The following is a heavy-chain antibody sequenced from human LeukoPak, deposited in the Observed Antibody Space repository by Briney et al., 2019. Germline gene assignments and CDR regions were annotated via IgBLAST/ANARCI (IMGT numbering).Heavy chain of an antibody. CDR1: GFTFSSCG. V-gene: IGHV3-33*01. D-gene: IGHD1-26*01. J-gene: IGHJ4*02. Sequence: GRSLRLSCAASGFTFSSCGMHWVRQAPGKGLEWVAVIWYDGSNKYYADSVKGRFTISRDNSKNTLYLQMNSLRAEDTAVYYCARTGGIVGATNFDYWGQGTLVTVSS. CDR3: ARTGGIVGATNFDY. CDR2: IWYDGSNK.